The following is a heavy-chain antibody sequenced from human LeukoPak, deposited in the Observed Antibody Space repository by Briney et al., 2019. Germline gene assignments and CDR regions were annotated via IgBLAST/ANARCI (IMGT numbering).Heavy chain of an antibody. CDR3: AREREVSSSGYYYMDV. D-gene: IGHD6-6*01. Sequence: PGGSLRLSCAASGFTFSSYSMSWVRQAPGKGLEWVSSISSSSSYIYYADSVKGRFTISRDNAKNSLYLQMNSLRAEDTAVYYCAREREVSSSGYYYMDVWGKGTTVTVSS. J-gene: IGHJ6*03. V-gene: IGHV3-21*01. CDR1: GFTFSSYS. CDR2: ISSSSSYI.